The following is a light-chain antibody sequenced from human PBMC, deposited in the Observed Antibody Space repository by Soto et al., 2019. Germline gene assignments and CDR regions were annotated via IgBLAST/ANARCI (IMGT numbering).Light chain of an antibody. J-gene: IGKJ1*01. V-gene: IGKV1-5*03. CDR2: KAS. CDR1: QTIINW. CDR3: QQYHTYWWT. Sequence: DIQMTQSPSTLSGSVGDRVTITFRASQTIINWLAWYQQKPGKAPKLLIYKASSLESEVPSRFSGSGSETEFTLTINSLQPDDSATYYCQQYHTYWWTFGQGTKVDIK.